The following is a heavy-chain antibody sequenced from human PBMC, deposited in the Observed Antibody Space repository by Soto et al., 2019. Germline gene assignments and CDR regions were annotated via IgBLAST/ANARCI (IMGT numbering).Heavy chain of an antibody. CDR3: ARGPILPGATSWLDP. CDR2: IIPMTGTP. D-gene: IGHD2-2*01. J-gene: IGHJ5*02. V-gene: IGHV1-69*01. Sequence: QVQLVQSGAEVKTPGSSVEVSCKASGGIFSSFSITWVRQVPGHGLEWMGGIIPMTGTPNYAEKFQGRLTLTADASTRTAYLVLSSLKSEDTAVYYCARGPILPGATSWLDPWGQGIVVIVSS. CDR1: GGIFSSFS.